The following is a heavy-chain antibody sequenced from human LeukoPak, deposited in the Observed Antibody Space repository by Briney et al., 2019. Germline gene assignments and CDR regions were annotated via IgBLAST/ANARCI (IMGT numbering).Heavy chain of an antibody. Sequence: PSETLSLTCTVSGGSISSSSYYWGWIRQPPGKGLGWIGSIYYSGSTYYNPSLKSRVTISVDTSKNQFSLKLSSVTAADTAVYYCARVELWFGEQGGYYFDYWGQGTLVTVSS. CDR2: IYYSGST. D-gene: IGHD3-10*01. J-gene: IGHJ4*02. CDR3: ARVELWFGEQGGYYFDY. CDR1: GGSISSSSYY. V-gene: IGHV4-39*07.